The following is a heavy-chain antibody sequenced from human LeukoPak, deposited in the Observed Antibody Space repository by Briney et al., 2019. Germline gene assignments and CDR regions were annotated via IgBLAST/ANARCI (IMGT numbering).Heavy chain of an antibody. CDR3: TGGLITRYGMDV. V-gene: IGHV3-73*01. D-gene: IGHD3-22*01. Sequence: PGGSLRLSCAASGFTFSGSAMHWVRQASGQGLKWVARIRSKANSYATAYAASVKGRFTISRDDSKNTAYLHMNSLKAEDTAVYYCTGGLITRYGMDVWGQGTTVTVSS. J-gene: IGHJ6*02. CDR2: IRSKANSYAT. CDR1: GFTFSGSA.